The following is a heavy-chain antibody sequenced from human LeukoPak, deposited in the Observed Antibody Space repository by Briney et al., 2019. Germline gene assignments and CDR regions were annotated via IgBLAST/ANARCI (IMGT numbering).Heavy chain of an antibody. D-gene: IGHD4-17*01. CDR2: IYHSGSP. CDR1: GDSISSGGYS. Sequence: SQTLSLTCAVSGDSISSGGYSWSWIRQPPGKGLEWIGYIYHSGSPYYNPSLKSRVAISIDRSKNQFSLQVNSVTAADTAVYYCAGGPAFTGYGDYGHYFDYWGQGTLVTVSS. V-gene: IGHV4-30-2*01. CDR3: AGGPAFTGYGDYGHYFDY. J-gene: IGHJ4*02.